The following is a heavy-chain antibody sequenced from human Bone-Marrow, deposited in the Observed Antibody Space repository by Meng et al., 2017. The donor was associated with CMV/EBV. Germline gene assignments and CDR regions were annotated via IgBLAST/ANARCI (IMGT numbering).Heavy chain of an antibody. CDR1: GGSISSSSYY. V-gene: IGHV4-39*07. Sequence: SETLSPTCTVSGGSISSSSYYWGWIRQPPGKGLEWIGSIYYSGSTYYNPSRKSRVTISVDTSISTAYMEPSRLRSDDTAVYYCARDHRTYSSSWYVYYYYGMDVWGQGTTVTVSS. CDR3: ARDHRTYSSSWYVYYYYGMDV. J-gene: IGHJ6*02. CDR2: IYYSGST. D-gene: IGHD6-13*01.